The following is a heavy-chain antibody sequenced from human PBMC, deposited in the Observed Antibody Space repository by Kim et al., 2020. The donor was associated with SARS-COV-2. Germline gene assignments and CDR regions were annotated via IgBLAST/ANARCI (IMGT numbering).Heavy chain of an antibody. J-gene: IGHJ4*02. Sequence: SETLSLTCTVSGGSISSYYWSWIRQPPGKGLEWIGYIYYSGSINYNPSLKSRVTISVDTSKNQFSLKLSSVTAADTAVYYCARSPKLGEAIAVAGAFDYWGQGTLVTVSS. CDR2: IYYSGSI. CDR1: GGSISSYY. CDR3: ARSPKLGEAIAVAGAFDY. D-gene: IGHD6-19*01. V-gene: IGHV4-59*01.